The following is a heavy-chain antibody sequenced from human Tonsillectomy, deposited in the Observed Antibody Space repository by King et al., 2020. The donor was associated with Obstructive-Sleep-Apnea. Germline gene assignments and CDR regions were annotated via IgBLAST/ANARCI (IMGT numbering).Heavy chain of an antibody. J-gene: IGHJ5*02. CDR1: GGSISSYY. CDR3: ARGGPYGSGTYYNWFDP. Sequence: QLQESGPGLVKPSETLSLTCTVSGGSISSYYWTWIRQPPGKGLEWIGYIYYSGSTNYNPSLKSRVTILVDTSKNQFSLKLSSMTAADTAVYYCARGGPYGSGTYYNWFDPWGQGTLVTVSS. D-gene: IGHD3-10*01. CDR2: IYYSGST. V-gene: IGHV4-59*01.